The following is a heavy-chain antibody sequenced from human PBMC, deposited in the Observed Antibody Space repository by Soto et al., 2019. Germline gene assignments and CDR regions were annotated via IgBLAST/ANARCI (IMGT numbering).Heavy chain of an antibody. Sequence: QVQLVQSGAEVKKPGSSVKVSCKASGGTFGSYAISWVRQAPGQGLEWMGGIIPIFGTANYAQKFQGRVTITADESTSTAYMELSSLRSEDTAVYYCARDLPTVVVWRYYFGMDVWGQGTTVTVSS. D-gene: IGHD2-15*01. CDR1: GGTFGSYA. CDR3: ARDLPTVVVWRYYFGMDV. CDR2: IIPIFGTA. V-gene: IGHV1-69*12. J-gene: IGHJ6*02.